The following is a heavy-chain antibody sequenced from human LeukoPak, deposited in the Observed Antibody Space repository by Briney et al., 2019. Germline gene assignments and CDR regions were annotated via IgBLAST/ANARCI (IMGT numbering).Heavy chain of an antibody. V-gene: IGHV4-59*08. Sequence: SETLSLTCTVSGASISSYYWRWIRQHPGKGLGWIGYIYYSGSTNYNPSLKSRVTISVDTSKNQFYLKLSSVTAADTAVYYCASGFQDSSSWYPPGEYRMDVWGQDTAVTVSS. J-gene: IGHJ6*02. D-gene: IGHD6-13*01. CDR2: IYYSGST. CDR1: GASISSYY. CDR3: ASGFQDSSSWYPPGEYRMDV.